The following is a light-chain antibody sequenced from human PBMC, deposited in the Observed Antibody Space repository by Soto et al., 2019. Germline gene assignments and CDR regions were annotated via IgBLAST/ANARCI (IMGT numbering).Light chain of an antibody. J-gene: IGKJ2*01. CDR2: GAS. V-gene: IGKV3-20*01. CDR3: QQYRSSPPYT. CDR1: QTVGRNY. Sequence: EIVLTQYPGTLSLSPGERATLSCRASQTVGRNYLAWYQQKPGQAPRLLIYGASSRATGIPDRFSGSGSGADFTLTISRLEPEDFAVYYCQQYRSSPPYTFGQGTKLEIK.